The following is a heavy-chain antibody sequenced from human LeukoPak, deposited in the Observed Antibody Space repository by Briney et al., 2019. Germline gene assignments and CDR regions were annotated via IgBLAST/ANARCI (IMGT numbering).Heavy chain of an antibody. CDR2: IYYSGST. D-gene: IGHD3-22*01. CDR3: ARDIYDSSGYSSNYFDY. Sequence: SETLSLTCTVSGGSISSSSYYWGWIRQPPGKGLEWIGSIYYSGSTYYNPSLKSRVTISVDTSKSQFSLKLSSVTAADTAVYYCARDIYDSSGYSSNYFDYWGQGTLVTVSS. CDR1: GGSISSSSYY. J-gene: IGHJ4*02. V-gene: IGHV4-39*07.